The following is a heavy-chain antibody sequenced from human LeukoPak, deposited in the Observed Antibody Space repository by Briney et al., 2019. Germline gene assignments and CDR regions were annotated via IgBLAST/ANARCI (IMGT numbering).Heavy chain of an antibody. CDR3: AKEVGSRDFWSGYTDGNWFDP. D-gene: IGHD3-3*01. J-gene: IGHJ5*02. CDR1: GFTFSSYA. V-gene: IGHV3-23*01. Sequence: PGRSLRLSCAASGFTFSSYAMSWVRQAPGKGLEWASAISGSGGSTYYADSVKGRFTISRDNSKNTLYLQMNSLRAEDTAVYYCAKEVGSRDFWSGYTDGNWFDPWGQGTLVTVSS. CDR2: ISGSGGST.